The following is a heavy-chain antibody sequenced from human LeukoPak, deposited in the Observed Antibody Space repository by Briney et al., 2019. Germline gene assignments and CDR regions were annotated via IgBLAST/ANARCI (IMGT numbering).Heavy chain of an antibody. V-gene: IGHV1-2*02. CDR3: ARGITIFGVVITYYFDY. D-gene: IGHD3-3*01. Sequence: GASVKVSCKASGHTFTSYYMHWVRQAPGQGLEWMGWINPNSGGTNYAQKFQGRVTMTRDTSISTAYMELSRLRSDDTAVYYCARGITIFGVVITYYFDYWGQGTLVTVSS. CDR2: INPNSGGT. CDR1: GHTFTSYY. J-gene: IGHJ4*02.